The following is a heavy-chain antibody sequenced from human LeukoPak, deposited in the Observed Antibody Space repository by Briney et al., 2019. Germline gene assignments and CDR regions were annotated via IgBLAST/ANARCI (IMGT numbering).Heavy chain of an antibody. D-gene: IGHD1-26*01. J-gene: IGHJ2*01. CDR1: GGSISSYY. CDR3: ARDRTERIFEP. Sequence: SETLSLTCTVSGGSISSYYWSWIRQPPGKGLEWIGYIYYSGSTNYNPSLKSRVTISVDTSKNQFSLKLSSVTAADTAVYYCARDRTERIFEPWGRSTLGTVSS. V-gene: IGHV4-59*01. CDR2: IYYSGST.